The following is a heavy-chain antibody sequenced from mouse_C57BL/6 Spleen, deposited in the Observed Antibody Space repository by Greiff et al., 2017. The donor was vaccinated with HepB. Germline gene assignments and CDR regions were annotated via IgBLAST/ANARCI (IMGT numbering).Heavy chain of an antibody. CDR3: ARGRIYDEGDY. CDR2: INPSSGYT. D-gene: IGHD2-3*01. CDR1: GYTFTSYW. V-gene: IGHV1-7*01. J-gene: IGHJ2*01. Sequence: QVQLQQSGAELAKPGASVKLSCKASGYTFTSYWMHWVKQRPGQGLEWIGYINPSSGYTKYNQKFKDKATLTAGKSSSTAYMQLSSLTYEDSAVYYCARGRIYDEGDYWGQGTTLTVSS.